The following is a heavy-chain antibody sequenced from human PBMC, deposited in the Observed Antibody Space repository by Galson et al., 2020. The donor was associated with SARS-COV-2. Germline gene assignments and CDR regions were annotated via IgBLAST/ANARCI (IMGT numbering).Heavy chain of an antibody. CDR2: ISGGGGST. J-gene: IGHJ4*02. CDR1: GFTFSRYA. V-gene: IGHV3-23*01. D-gene: IGHD4-17*01. CDR3: AKDRGNDYGDQLDF. Sequence: GESLKISCAASGFTFSRYALAWVRQAPGKGLEWVSVISGGGGSTYYVDSVKGRFTISRDTSQNTVHLQMSSLRAEDTTVYYCAKDRGNDYGDQLDFWGQGTLVTVSS.